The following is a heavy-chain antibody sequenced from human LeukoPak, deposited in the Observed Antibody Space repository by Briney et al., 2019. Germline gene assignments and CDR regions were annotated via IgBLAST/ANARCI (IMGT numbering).Heavy chain of an antibody. Sequence: GGSLKLSCAASGFTFSSAWMHWVRQAPGTGLVWVSRITADATTTYADSVRGRFTISRDNAKNILYLQMNSLRAEDTAVYYCVRDRVGPDYWGQGTLVTVSS. V-gene: IGHV3-74*03. J-gene: IGHJ4*02. CDR1: GFTFSSAW. CDR3: VRDRVGPDY. CDR2: ITADATT. D-gene: IGHD1-26*01.